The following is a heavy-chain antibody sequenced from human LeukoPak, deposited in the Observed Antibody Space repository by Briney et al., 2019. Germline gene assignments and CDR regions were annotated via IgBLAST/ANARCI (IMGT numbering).Heavy chain of an antibody. D-gene: IGHD2-2*01. CDR2: ISYGGSEK. CDR3: ARGDGEEVPETRLLGF. CDR1: GFTFSNYA. Sequence: GQSLRLSCEASGFTFSNYAIHWVRQAPGKGLEWVAVISYGGSEKYYADSVKGRFTISRDNSKRTVYLQMNGLRPEDTAVYYCARGDGEEVPETRLLGFWGQGTLVTVSS. V-gene: IGHV3-30*04. J-gene: IGHJ4*02.